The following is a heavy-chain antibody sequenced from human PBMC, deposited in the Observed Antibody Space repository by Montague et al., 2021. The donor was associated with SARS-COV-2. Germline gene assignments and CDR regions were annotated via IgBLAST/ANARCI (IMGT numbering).Heavy chain of an antibody. V-gene: IGHV4-34*01. CDR3: SSHCGGGRCYFGMDV. CDR2: ISHGGGT. Sequence: SETLSLTCDVYGGSFSSYWSWIRQPPGRGLEWVGQISHGGGTNYNPSLKSRVTISVGTSNNQVSLKLSSVTAAGTAVYYCSSHCGGGRCYFGMDVWGQRTTVTVSS. D-gene: IGHD2-15*01. J-gene: IGHJ6*02. CDR1: GGSFSSY.